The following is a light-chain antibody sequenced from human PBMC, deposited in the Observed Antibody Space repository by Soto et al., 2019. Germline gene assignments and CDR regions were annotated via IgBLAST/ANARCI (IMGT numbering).Light chain of an antibody. CDR3: FSFTTTSTHV. Sequence: QSALTQPASVSGSLGQSITISCTGSSSDVGTYYFVSWYQQHPGKVPKLMIYEGTKRPSGVSDRFSGSKSGNTASMTISGLQAEDEAEYFCFSFTTTSTHVFGTGTKVTVL. J-gene: IGLJ1*01. CDR2: EGT. V-gene: IGLV2-14*02. CDR1: SSDVGTYYF.